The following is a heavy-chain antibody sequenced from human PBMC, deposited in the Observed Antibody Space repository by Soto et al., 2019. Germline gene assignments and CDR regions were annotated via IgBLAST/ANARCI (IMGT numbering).Heavy chain of an antibody. Sequence: ASVKVSCKASGYTFTSYGISWVRQAPGQGLEWMGWISAYNGNTNYAQKFQGRVNMTTDTSTSTAYMELRSLRSEDTAVYYCARSIVVVTALDYWGQGTLVTVSS. CDR1: GYTFTSYG. CDR3: ARSIVVVTALDY. CDR2: ISAYNGNT. V-gene: IGHV1-18*01. J-gene: IGHJ4*02. D-gene: IGHD2-21*02.